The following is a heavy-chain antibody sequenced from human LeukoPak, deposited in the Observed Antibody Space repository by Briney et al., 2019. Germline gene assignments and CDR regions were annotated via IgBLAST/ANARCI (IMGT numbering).Heavy chain of an antibody. D-gene: IGHD5-12*01. V-gene: IGHV3-21*04. J-gene: IGHJ4*02. Sequence: GGSLRLSCAASGFTFSSYSMNWVRQAPGKGLEWVSSISSSSSYMYYADSVKGRFTISRDNSKNTLYLQMNSLRAEDTAVYYCAKGGRGYSGYGRVDYWGQGTLVTVSS. CDR1: GFTFSSYS. CDR3: AKGGRGYSGYGRVDY. CDR2: ISSSSSYM.